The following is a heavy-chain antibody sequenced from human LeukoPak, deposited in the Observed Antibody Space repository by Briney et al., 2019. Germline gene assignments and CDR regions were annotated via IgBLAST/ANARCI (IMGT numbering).Heavy chain of an antibody. Sequence: SETLSLTCTVSGGSISRSSYYWGWIRQTPGMGLEWIGSVSYSGNTDDNSSLKSRVTISVDTSKNLFSLTLTSVTAADSAAYYCARDYRVSLSDTSPDDAVDVWGQGTVVTVSS. CDR2: VSYSGNT. CDR1: GGSISRSSYY. V-gene: IGHV4-39*07. J-gene: IGHJ3*01. CDR3: ARDYRVSLSDTSPDDAVDV. D-gene: IGHD3-16*02.